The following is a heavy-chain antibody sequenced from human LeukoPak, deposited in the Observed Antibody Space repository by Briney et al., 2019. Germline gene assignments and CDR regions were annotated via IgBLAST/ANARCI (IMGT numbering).Heavy chain of an antibody. CDR1: GYTFTSYY. V-gene: IGHV1-46*01. D-gene: IGHD3-16*02. CDR3: AKDSNNYDYVWGSYRYGPAGGREFDY. J-gene: IGHJ4*02. Sequence: GASVKVSCKASGYTFTSYYMHWVRRAPGQGLEWMGIINPSGGSTSYAQKFQGRVTMTRDTSTSTVYMELSSLRSEDTAVYYCAKDSNNYDYVWGSYRYGPAGGREFDYWGQGTLVTVSS. CDR2: INPSGGST.